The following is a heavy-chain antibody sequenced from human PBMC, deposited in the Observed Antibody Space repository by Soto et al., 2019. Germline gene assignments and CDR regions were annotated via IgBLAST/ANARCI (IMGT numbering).Heavy chain of an antibody. V-gene: IGHV3-33*01. Sequence: QGQLVESGGGVVQPGRSLRISCEASGLTFSGYVMHWVRQAPGKGLEWVAVIWYDGSKKYYADSVKGRFTISRDNSKNTLYLQMNSLRAEDTAVYYCARGDCSGTSCYAFDYWGQGTLVTVSS. CDR2: IWYDGSKK. J-gene: IGHJ4*02. CDR3: ARGDCSGTSCYAFDY. CDR1: GLTFSGYV. D-gene: IGHD2-2*01.